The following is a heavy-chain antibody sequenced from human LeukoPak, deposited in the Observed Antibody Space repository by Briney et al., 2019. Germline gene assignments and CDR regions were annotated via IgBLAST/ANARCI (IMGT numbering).Heavy chain of an antibody. D-gene: IGHD6-13*01. CDR1: GGSISSYY. V-gene: IGHV4-59*04. CDR3: ARPAAVAAWDWYFDL. J-gene: IGHJ2*01. Sequence: SETLSLTCAVSGGSISSYYWSWIRQPPGKGLEWIGSIDHRGATFYHPSLKSRVNISVDTSKNQFSLKLTSVSATDTAVYYCARPAAVAAWDWYFDLWGRGTLVTVSS. CDR2: IDHRGAT.